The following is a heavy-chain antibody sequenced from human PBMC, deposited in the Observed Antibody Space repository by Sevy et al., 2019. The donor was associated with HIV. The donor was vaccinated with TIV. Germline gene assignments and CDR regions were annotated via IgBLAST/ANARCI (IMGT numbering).Heavy chain of an antibody. Sequence: GGCLRLSCAASGFTFNTYAMNWVRQAPGKGLEWLSFISGSSNYIYYADSVKGRFTISRDNARDSLFLQMNSLRAEDTAVYYCAKRMISWDGMDVWGQGTTVTVSS. CDR2: ISGSSNYI. CDR3: AKRMISWDGMDV. V-gene: IGHV3-21*01. CDR1: GFTFNTYA. D-gene: IGHD3-22*01. J-gene: IGHJ6*02.